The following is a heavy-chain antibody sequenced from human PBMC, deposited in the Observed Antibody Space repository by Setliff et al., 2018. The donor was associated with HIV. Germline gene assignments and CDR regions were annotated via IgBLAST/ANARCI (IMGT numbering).Heavy chain of an antibody. V-gene: IGHV4-59*11. D-gene: IGHD6-13*01. CDR2: IYYSGST. CDR3: ARGFGSSWGGNYYYYYMDV. CDR1: GGSISSHY. Sequence: SETLSLTCTVSGGSISSHYWSWIRQPPGKGLEWIGYIYYSGSTNYNPSLKSRVTISVDTSKNQFSLKLSSVTAADTAVHYCARGFGSSWGGNYYYYYMDVWGKGTTVTVSS. J-gene: IGHJ6*03.